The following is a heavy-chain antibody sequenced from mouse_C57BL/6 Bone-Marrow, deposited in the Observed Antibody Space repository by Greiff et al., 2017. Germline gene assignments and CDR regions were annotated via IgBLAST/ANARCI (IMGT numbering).Heavy chain of an antibody. CDR1: GFNIKDAY. V-gene: IGHV14-4*01. CDR2: IDPENGDT. J-gene: IGHJ4*01. CDR3: TTWICYGNYPYAMDY. Sequence: VQLKQSGAELVRPGASVKLSCTASGFNIKDAYMHWVKQRPEQGLEWIGWIDPENGDTEYASKFQGKATITADTSSNTAYLQLSSLTSEDPAVYYCTTWICYGNYPYAMDYWGQGTSVTVSS. D-gene: IGHD2-1*01.